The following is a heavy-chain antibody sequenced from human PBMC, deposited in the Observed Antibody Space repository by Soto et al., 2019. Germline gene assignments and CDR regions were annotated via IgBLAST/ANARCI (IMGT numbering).Heavy chain of an antibody. Sequence: SETLSLTCAVSGYSISSGYYWGWIRQPPGKGLQWIGNMYHSGNTYYNPSLKSRVTISVDTSKNQFSLKLRSVTAADEAVYYCARVSYFDSGGFFYYLDYWGQGALVTVSS. CDR3: ARVSYFDSGGFFYYLDY. CDR2: MYHSGNT. CDR1: GYSISSGYY. D-gene: IGHD3-22*01. V-gene: IGHV4-38-2*01. J-gene: IGHJ4*02.